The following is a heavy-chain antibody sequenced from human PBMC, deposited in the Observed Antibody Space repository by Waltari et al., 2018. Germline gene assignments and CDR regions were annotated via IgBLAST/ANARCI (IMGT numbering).Heavy chain of an antibody. Sequence: QVQLQESGPGLVKPSQTLSLTCTVSGASISSGYYYWSWIRQHPGKGLEWIGYIYYSGSTYYHPSLKSRVTISRDTSKNQFSLKRTSVTAADTAIYYCVRQAPEYDILNGPPKVPIDYWGQGTLVTVSS. J-gene: IGHJ4*02. CDR3: VRQAPEYDILNGPPKVPIDY. CDR1: GASISSGYYY. V-gene: IGHV4-31*03. D-gene: IGHD3-9*01. CDR2: IYYSGST.